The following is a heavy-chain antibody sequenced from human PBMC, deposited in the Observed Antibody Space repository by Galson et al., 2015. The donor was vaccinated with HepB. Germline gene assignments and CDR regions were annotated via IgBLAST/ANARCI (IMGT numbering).Heavy chain of an antibody. D-gene: IGHD3-10*01. CDR2: IIPIFGIA. J-gene: IGHJ4*02. Sequence: SVKVSCKASGGTFSSYAISWVRQAPGQGLEWMGGIIPIFGIANYAQKFQGRVTITADESTSTAYMELSSLRSEDTAVYYCARDSALKSYYYGSGSYYNGELGLDYWGQGTLVTVSS. V-gene: IGHV1-69*13. CDR3: ARDSALKSYYYGSGSYYNGELGLDY. CDR1: GGTFSSYA.